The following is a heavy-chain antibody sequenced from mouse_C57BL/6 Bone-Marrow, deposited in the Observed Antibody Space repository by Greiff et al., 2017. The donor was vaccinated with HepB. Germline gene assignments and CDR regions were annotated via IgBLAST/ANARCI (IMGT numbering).Heavy chain of an antibody. CDR3: TRDPRWLLKAY. V-gene: IGHV5-9-1*02. CDR1: GFTFSSYA. Sequence: EVKVVESGAGLVKPGGSLKLSCAASGFTFSSYAMSWVRQTPEKRLEWVAYISSGGDYIYYADTVKGRFTISRDNARNTLYLQMSSLKSEDTAMYYCTRDPRWLLKAYWGQGTLVTVSA. CDR2: ISSGGDYI. D-gene: IGHD2-3*01. J-gene: IGHJ3*01.